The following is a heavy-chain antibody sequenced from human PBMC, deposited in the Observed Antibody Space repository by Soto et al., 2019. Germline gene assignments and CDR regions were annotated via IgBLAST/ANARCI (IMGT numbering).Heavy chain of an antibody. V-gene: IGHV1-18*01. CDR3: AGDRLHTWSSITFDY. Sequence: QVQLVQSGAEVKKPGASVKVSCKASGYTFTSYAISWVRQAPGQGLEWMGWISTYNGDTDYAQNLQGRVTMTTDTSRNTAQMELRSLRSDDTAVYYCAGDRLHTWSSITFDYWGQGALVTVSS. D-gene: IGHD2-21*01. J-gene: IGHJ4*02. CDR1: GYTFTSYA. CDR2: ISTYNGDT.